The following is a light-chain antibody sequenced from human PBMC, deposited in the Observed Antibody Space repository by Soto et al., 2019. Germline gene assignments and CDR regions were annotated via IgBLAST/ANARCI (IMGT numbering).Light chain of an antibody. Sequence: EIVMTQSPATLSVSPGERATLSCRASQSVSRKLAWYQQTRGQAPRLLIYGASTRATGVPARFSGSGSGTDFTLTISSLEPEDFEVYYCQQRSNWPWTFGQGTKVDIK. CDR1: QSVSRK. V-gene: IGKV3-11*01. J-gene: IGKJ1*01. CDR2: GAS. CDR3: QQRSNWPWT.